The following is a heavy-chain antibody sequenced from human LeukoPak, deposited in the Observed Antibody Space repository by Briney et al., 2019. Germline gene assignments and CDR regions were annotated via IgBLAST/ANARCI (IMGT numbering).Heavy chain of an antibody. CDR3: ARVDSSNWYEYRGYFDY. V-gene: IGHV4-61*01. CDR1: GGSISSSNW. Sequence: NPSGTLSLTCAVSGGSISSSNWWSWIRQPPGKGLEWIGYIYYSGSTNYNPSLKSRVTISVDTSKNQFSLKLSSVTAADTAVYYCARVDSSNWYEYRGYFDYWGQGTLVTVSS. J-gene: IGHJ4*02. D-gene: IGHD6-13*01. CDR2: IYYSGST.